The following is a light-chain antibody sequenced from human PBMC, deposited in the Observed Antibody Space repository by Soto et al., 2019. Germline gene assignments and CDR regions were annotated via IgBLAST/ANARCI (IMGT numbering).Light chain of an antibody. J-gene: IGKJ2*01. CDR3: QQYYSTPPYT. CDR1: QSVLYSSNNKNY. V-gene: IGKV4-1*01. Sequence: DIVMTQSPDSLAVSLGERATINCKSSQSVLYSSNNKNYLAWYQQKPGQPPKLLIYWASTRESRVPDRFSGSGSGTDFPLTISSLQAEDVAVYYCQQYYSTPPYTFGQGTKLEIK. CDR2: WAS.